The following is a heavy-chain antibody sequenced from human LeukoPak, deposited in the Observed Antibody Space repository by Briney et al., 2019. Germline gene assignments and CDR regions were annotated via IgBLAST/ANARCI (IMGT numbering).Heavy chain of an antibody. Sequence: PGGSLRLSCAASGFTVSSNYMSWVRQAPGKGLEWVAVIYSGGSTYYADYVKGRFTISRDNSKNTLYLQMNSLRAEDTAVYYCARDGDGYNPTLFDYWGQGTLVTVSS. D-gene: IGHD5-24*01. CDR1: GFTVSSNY. J-gene: IGHJ4*02. CDR3: ARDGDGYNPTLFDY. CDR2: IYSGGST. V-gene: IGHV3-53*01.